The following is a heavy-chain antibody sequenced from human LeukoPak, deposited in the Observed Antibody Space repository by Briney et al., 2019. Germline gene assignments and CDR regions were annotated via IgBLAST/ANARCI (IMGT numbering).Heavy chain of an antibody. D-gene: IGHD6-6*01. CDR2: ISGDGSGT. Sequence: GGSLRLSCAASGFTLRNYWMHWVRQVPGRGLVWVSRISGDGSGTNYADSVKGRFTISRDNAKNTVYLQINNLRAQDTAVYFCARYSSSSGGPSYYLDYWGQGTLVTVSS. CDR3: ARYSSSSGGPSYYLDY. J-gene: IGHJ4*02. V-gene: IGHV3-74*01. CDR1: GFTLRNYW.